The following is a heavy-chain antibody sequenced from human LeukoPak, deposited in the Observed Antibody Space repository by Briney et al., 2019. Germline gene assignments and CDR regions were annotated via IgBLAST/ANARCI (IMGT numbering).Heavy chain of an antibody. V-gene: IGHV1-69*13. CDR1: GGTFSSYA. Sequence: SVKVSCKASGGTFSSYAISWARQAPGQGLEWMGGIIPIFGTANYAQKFQGRVTITADESTSTAYMELSSLRSEDTAVYYCARDLGYSYGPNHHFDYWGQGTLVTVSS. CDR2: IIPIFGTA. D-gene: IGHD5-18*01. CDR3: ARDLGYSYGPNHHFDY. J-gene: IGHJ4*02.